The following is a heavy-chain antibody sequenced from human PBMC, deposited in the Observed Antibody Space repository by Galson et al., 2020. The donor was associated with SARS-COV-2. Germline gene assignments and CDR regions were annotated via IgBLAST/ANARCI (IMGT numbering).Heavy chain of an antibody. J-gene: IGHJ4*02. CDR2: ISSNGATS. Sequence: GESLRLSCSASGFIFSDYAMHWVRQAPGQGLEYVSAISSNGATSFYADSVNGRFTMSRDNSKNMFYLQMTALRLEDTAFYYCLSYSSTRQNYCGQGTLGTGSS. V-gene: IGHV3-64D*06. D-gene: IGHD2-2*01. CDR1: GFIFSDYA. CDR3: LSYSSTRQNY.